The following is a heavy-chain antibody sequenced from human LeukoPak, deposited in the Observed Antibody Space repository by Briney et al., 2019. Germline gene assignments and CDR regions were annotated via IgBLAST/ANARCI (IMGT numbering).Heavy chain of an antibody. CDR1: GGSISSGDYY. CDR2: IYYSGST. V-gene: IGHV4-30-4*01. J-gene: IGHJ4*02. CDR3: ARGALGSYRFFDY. D-gene: IGHD1-26*01. Sequence: PSETLSLTCTVSGGSISSGDYYWSWIRQPPGKGLEWIGYIYYSGSTYYNPSLKSRVTISVDTSKNQFSLKLSSVTAADTAVYYCARGALGSYRFFDYWGQGTLVTVSS.